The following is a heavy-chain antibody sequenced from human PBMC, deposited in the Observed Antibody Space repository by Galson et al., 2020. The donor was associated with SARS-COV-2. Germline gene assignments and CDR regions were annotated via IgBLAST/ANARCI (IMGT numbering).Heavy chain of an antibody. CDR1: GFTFSNSG. Sequence: GGSLRLSCAASGFTFSNSGIHWLRQGPGKGLEWVAFIRYDGQSKYYGDSVRGRFTVSRDDSKNTVYLQMNSLRNEDTAVYYCAKDKTTSATGGLGYLDYWGQGTLVTVSP. D-gene: IGHD6-13*01. CDR3: AKDKTTSATGGLGYLDY. V-gene: IGHV3-30*02. J-gene: IGHJ4*02. CDR2: IRYDGQSK.